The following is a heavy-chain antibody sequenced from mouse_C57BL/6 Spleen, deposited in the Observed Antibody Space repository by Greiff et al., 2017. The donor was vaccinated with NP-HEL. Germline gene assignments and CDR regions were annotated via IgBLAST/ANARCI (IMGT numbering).Heavy chain of an antibody. J-gene: IGHJ4*01. CDR1: GYTFTSYW. CDR2: IYPGSGST. D-gene: IGHD2-5*01. CDR3: ARGVSNYVDYAMDY. V-gene: IGHV1-55*01. Sequence: VQLQQPGAELVKPGASVKMSCKASGYTFTSYWITWVKQRPGQGLEWIGDIYPGSGSTNYNEKFKSKATLTVDTSSSTAYMQLSSLTSEDSAVYYCARGVSNYVDYAMDYWGQGTSVTVSS.